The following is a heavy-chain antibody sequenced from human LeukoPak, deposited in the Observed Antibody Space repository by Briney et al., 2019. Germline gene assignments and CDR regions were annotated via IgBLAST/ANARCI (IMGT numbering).Heavy chain of an antibody. V-gene: IGHV3-48*01. D-gene: IGHD6-19*01. Sequence: GGSLRLSCAASGFTVSSNYMNWVRQAPGKGLEWVSYISSSSSTIYYADSVKGRFTISRDNAKNSLYLQMNSLRAEDTAVYYCARMGPPFISGWYGTFDYWGQGTLVTVSS. J-gene: IGHJ4*02. CDR1: GFTVSSNY. CDR3: ARMGPPFISGWYGTFDY. CDR2: ISSSSSTI.